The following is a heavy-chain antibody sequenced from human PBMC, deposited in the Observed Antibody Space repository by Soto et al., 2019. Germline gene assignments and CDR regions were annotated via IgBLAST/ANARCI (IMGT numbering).Heavy chain of an antibody. CDR3: ARGIGYCSSTSCYYTPYYMEV. Sequence: ALVKVSCKASGGTFSSYTISWVRQAPGQGLEWMGRIIPILGIANYAQKFQGRVTITADKSTSTAYMELSSLRSEDTAVYYCARGIGYCSSTSCYYTPYYMEVWGKGTTVTVSS. V-gene: IGHV1-69*02. D-gene: IGHD2-2*03. CDR2: IIPILGIA. CDR1: GGTFSSYT. J-gene: IGHJ6*03.